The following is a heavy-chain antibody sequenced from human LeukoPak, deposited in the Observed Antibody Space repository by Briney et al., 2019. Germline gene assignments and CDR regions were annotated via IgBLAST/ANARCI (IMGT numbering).Heavy chain of an antibody. J-gene: IGHJ4*02. D-gene: IGHD2-15*01. V-gene: IGHV3-23*01. CDR2: ISGSGGST. Sequence: PGGSLRLSCAASGFTFSSYAMSWVRQAPGKGLEWVSAISGSGGSTYYADSVKGRFTISRDNSKNTLYLQMNSLRAEDTAVYYCAKAGTYCSGGSCYWIDYWGQGTLVTVSS. CDR1: GFTFSSYA. CDR3: AKAGTYCSGGSCYWIDY.